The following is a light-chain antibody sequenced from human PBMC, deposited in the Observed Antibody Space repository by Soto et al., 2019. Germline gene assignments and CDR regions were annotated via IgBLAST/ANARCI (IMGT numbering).Light chain of an antibody. Sequence: DIQMTQSPSSLSASVGDRVTITCQASQDISNALNWYQQKPGRAPQLLIHDASNLETGVPSRFSGSGSGTEFTFTISSLQPEDTGTYYCQQHYILITFGPGTKVDIK. CDR2: DAS. J-gene: IGKJ3*01. CDR1: QDISNA. V-gene: IGKV1-33*01. CDR3: QQHYILIT.